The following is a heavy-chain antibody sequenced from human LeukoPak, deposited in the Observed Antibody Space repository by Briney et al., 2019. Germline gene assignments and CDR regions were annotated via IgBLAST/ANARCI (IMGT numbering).Heavy chain of an antibody. CDR2: INSGANP. V-gene: IGHV3-23*01. J-gene: IGHJ3*01. D-gene: IGHD3-16*02. CDR3: ARDMQLST. CDR1: GFSFSGTA. Sequence: GGSLRLSCAASGFSFSGTAMCWVRQALGEALEWVTLINSGANPYYTNSVRGGFTIYRDNSKETLFLQMNSLRAEDTAIYYCARDMQLSTWGLGTMVTVSS.